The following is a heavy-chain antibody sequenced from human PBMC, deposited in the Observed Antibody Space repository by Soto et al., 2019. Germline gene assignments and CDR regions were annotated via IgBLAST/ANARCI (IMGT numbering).Heavy chain of an antibody. D-gene: IGHD6-6*01. V-gene: IGHV4-59*01. CDR3: ARSSIAARRWFDP. CDR1: GGSISSYY. CDR2: IYYSGST. J-gene: IGHJ5*02. Sequence: SETLSLTCTGSGGSISSYYCSWIRQPPGKGLEWIGYIYYSGSTNYNPSLKSRVTISVDTSKNQFSLKLSSVTAADTAVYYCARSSIAARRWFDPWGQGTLVAVSS.